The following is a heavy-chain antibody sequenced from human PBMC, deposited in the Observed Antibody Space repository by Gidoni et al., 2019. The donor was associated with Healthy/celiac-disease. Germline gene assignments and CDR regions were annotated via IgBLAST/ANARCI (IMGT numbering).Heavy chain of an antibody. Sequence: QLQLQESGPGLVKPSETLSPTCTVSGGSISSSSYYWGWIRQPPGTGLEWIGSIDYSGSTYYNPSLKSRVTISVDTSKNQFSLKLSSVTAADTAVYYCARGLGATMFGYWGQGTLVTVSS. CDR2: IDYSGST. V-gene: IGHV4-39*07. CDR1: GGSISSSSYY. J-gene: IGHJ4*02. D-gene: IGHD3-10*02. CDR3: ARGLGATMFGY.